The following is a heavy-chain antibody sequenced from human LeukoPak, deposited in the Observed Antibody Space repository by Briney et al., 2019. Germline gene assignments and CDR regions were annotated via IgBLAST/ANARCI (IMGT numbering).Heavy chain of an antibody. J-gene: IGHJ5*02. Sequence: ASVKVSCKASGYTFTVYYIHWVRQAPGQGLEWMGMINPGGGSARYAQNFQGRVTMTRDVSTSTVYMEVSSLRSEDAAVYYCARGGRPYYDILTGYCWFDPWGQGTLVTVSS. V-gene: IGHV1-46*01. D-gene: IGHD3-9*01. CDR2: INPGGGSA. CDR1: GYTFTVYY. CDR3: ARGGRPYYDILTGYCWFDP.